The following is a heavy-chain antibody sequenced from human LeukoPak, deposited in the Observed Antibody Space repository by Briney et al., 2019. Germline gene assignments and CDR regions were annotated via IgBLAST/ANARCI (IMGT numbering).Heavy chain of an antibody. J-gene: IGHJ6*03. Sequence: SETLSLTCTVSGGSISSYYWGWIRQPPGKGLEWIGYIYYSGSTNYNPSLKSRVTISVDTSKNQFSLKLSSVTAADTAVYYCARNSGSWYDFGDYYYYMDVWGKGTTVTVSS. CDR2: IYYSGST. D-gene: IGHD6-13*01. CDR1: GGSISSYY. V-gene: IGHV4-59*01. CDR3: ARNSGSWYDFGDYYYYMDV.